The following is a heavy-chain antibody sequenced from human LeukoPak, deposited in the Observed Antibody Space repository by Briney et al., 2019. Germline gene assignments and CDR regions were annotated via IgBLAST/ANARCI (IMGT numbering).Heavy chain of an antibody. CDR1: GFTFSSYD. CDR2: IGTAGDT. CDR3: ARAEQWLGSFDY. Sequence: GGSLRLSCAAPGFTFSSYDMHWVRQATGKGLEWVSAIGTAGDTYYPGSVKGRFTISRENAKNSLYLQMNSLGAGDTAVYYCARAEQWLGSFDYWGQGTLVTVSS. D-gene: IGHD6-19*01. J-gene: IGHJ4*02. V-gene: IGHV3-13*01.